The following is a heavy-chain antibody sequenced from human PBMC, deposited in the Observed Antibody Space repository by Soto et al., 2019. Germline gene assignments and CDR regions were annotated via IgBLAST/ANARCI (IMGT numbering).Heavy chain of an antibody. CDR1: GFTFSSYS. CDR2: ISSSSSYI. D-gene: IGHD3-22*01. Sequence: NPGGSLRLSCAASGFTFSSYSMNWVRQAPGKGLEWVSSISSSSSYIYYADSVKGRFTISRDNAKNSLYLQMNSLRAEDTAVYYCARSPPYYYDSSGYYYFDYWGQGTLVTVSS. V-gene: IGHV3-21*01. CDR3: ARSPPYYYDSSGYYYFDY. J-gene: IGHJ4*02.